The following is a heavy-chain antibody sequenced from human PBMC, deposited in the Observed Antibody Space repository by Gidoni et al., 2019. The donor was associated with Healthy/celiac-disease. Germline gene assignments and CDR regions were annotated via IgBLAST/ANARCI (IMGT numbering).Heavy chain of an antibody. J-gene: IGHJ4*02. CDR2: INHSGST. Sequence: QVQLQQWGAGLLKPSETLSLTCAVYGGSLSGYYWSWIRQPPGKGLEWIGEINHSGSTNYNPSLKSRVTISVDTSKNQFSLKLSSVTAADTAVYYCARGRSSMVRGVIDWYFDYWGQGTLVTVSS. CDR1: GGSLSGYY. V-gene: IGHV4-34*01. D-gene: IGHD3-10*01. CDR3: ARGRSSMVRGVIDWYFDY.